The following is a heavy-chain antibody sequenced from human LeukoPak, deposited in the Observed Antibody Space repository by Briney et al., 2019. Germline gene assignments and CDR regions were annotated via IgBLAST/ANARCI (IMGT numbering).Heavy chain of an antibody. CDR3: ARGLGPGRWLQSHYFDY. CDR2: IYYSGST. Sequence: PSETLSLTCTVSGGSISSYYWSWIRQPPGKGLEWIGYIYYSGSTNYNPSLKSRVTISVDTFKNQFSLKLSSVTAADTAVYYCARGLGPGRWLQSHYFDYWGQGTLVTVSS. J-gene: IGHJ4*02. V-gene: IGHV4-59*01. D-gene: IGHD5-24*01. CDR1: GGSISSYY.